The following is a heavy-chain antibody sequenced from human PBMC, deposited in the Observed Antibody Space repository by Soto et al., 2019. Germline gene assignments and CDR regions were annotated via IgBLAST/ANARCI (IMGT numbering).Heavy chain of an antibody. Sequence: ASGPTLVNPTQTLTLTFTFSAFSLNTGGMGVGWIRQPPGKALEWLALIYWDGDRRYSPSLMSRLTIAKDTSKNQVVLTMTNMDPVDTATYYCVHSRCGGDCLQSYSSHYYYGMDIWGQGTTVTVSS. V-gene: IGHV2-5*02. CDR1: AFSLNTGGMG. D-gene: IGHD2-21*02. CDR2: IYWDGDR. J-gene: IGHJ6*02. CDR3: VHSRCGGDCLQSYSSHYYYGMDI.